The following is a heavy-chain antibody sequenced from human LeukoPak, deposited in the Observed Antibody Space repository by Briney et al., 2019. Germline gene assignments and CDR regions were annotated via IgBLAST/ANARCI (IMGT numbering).Heavy chain of an antibody. V-gene: IGHV3-33*01. D-gene: IGHD6-19*01. Sequence: GRSLRLSCAASGFTFSSYGMHRVRQAPGKGLEWVAVIWYDGSNKYYADSVKGRFTISRDNSKNTLYLQMNSLRAEDTAVYYCARDGYSSGWYGPDYWGQGTLVTVSS. J-gene: IGHJ4*02. CDR1: GFTFSSYG. CDR2: IWYDGSNK. CDR3: ARDGYSSGWYGPDY.